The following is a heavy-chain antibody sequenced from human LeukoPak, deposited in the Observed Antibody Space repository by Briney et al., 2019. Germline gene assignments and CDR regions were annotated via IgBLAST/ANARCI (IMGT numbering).Heavy chain of an antibody. D-gene: IGHD6-19*01. J-gene: IGHJ3*02. CDR3: ARDYEYSSGWYADAFDI. V-gene: IGHV3-21*01. CDR1: GFTFSSYS. CDR2: ISSSSSYI. Sequence: GGSLRLSCAASGFTFSSYSMNCVREAPGKGLEWGSSISSSSSYIYYADSVKGRFTISRDNSKNTLYLQMNSLRAEDTAVYYCARDYEYSSGWYADAFDIWGQGTIVTVSS.